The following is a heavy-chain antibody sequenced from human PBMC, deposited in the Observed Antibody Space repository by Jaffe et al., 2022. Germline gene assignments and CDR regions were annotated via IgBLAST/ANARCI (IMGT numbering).Heavy chain of an antibody. CDR3: ARIPGGQQLVRYYYYMDV. J-gene: IGHJ6*03. CDR1: GFTFSSYE. CDR2: ISSSGSTI. V-gene: IGHV3-48*03. D-gene: IGHD6-13*01. Sequence: EVQLVESGGGLVQPGGSLRLSCAASGFTFSSYEMNWVRQAPGKGLEWVSYISSSGSTIYYADSVKGRFTISRDNAKNSLYLQMNSLRAEDTAVYYCARIPGGQQLVRYYYYMDVWGKGTTVTVSS.